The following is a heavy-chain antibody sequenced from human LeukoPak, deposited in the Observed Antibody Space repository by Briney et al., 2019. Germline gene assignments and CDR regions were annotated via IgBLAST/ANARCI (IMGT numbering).Heavy chain of an antibody. CDR2: IYPGDSRT. CDR3: ARSDSYSFDY. Sequence: GESLRISCKTSGYTFTIYWIGWVRQMPGKGLEWVGIIYPGDSRTRYSPSFQGQVTISADKSISTSYLQWSSLKASDTAIFYCARSDSYSFDYWGQGTLVTVSS. J-gene: IGHJ4*02. CDR1: GYTFTIYW. V-gene: IGHV5-51*01.